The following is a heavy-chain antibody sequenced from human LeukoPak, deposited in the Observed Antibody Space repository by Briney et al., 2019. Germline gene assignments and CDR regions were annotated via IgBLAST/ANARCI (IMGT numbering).Heavy chain of an antibody. CDR2: IYESGST. J-gene: IGHJ4*02. D-gene: IGHD1-26*01. CDR1: GYSISSGYY. Sequence: PSETLSLTCTVSGYSISSGYYWGWIRQPPGKGLEWIGSIYESGSTYYNPSLKSRVTISVDTSKNQFSLRMNSVAAADTAVYYCARGKGRGSHVDYWGQGTLVTVCS. V-gene: IGHV4-38-2*02. CDR3: ARGKGRGSHVDY.